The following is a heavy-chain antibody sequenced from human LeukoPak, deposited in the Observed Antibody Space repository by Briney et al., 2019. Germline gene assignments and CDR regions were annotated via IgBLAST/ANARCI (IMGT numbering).Heavy chain of an antibody. CDR2: IYYSGST. J-gene: IGHJ4*02. CDR1: GGSISIGGYY. D-gene: IGHD2-21*02. V-gene: IGHV4-31*03. CDR3: ARIPHCGGDCYYFDY. Sequence: PSETLSLTCTVSGGSISIGGYYWSWIRQHPGKGLEWIGYIYYSGSTYYNPSLKSRVTISVDTSKNQFSLKLSSVTAADTAVYYCARIPHCGGDCYYFDYWGQGTLVTVSS.